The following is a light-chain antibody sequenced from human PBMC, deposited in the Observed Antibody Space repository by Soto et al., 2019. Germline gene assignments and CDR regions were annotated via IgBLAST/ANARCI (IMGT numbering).Light chain of an antibody. J-gene: IGKJ3*01. CDR1: QSVLYNSNNKNY. CDR3: QQYRSSPFT. Sequence: IVMTQSPDSLAVSLGERATINCKSSQSVLYNSNNKNYLAWYQQKPGPAPKMLIYWASTRESGVPDRFSGSGSGTNFTLTVSSLQAEDVAVYYCQQYRSSPFTFGPGTKVDIK. CDR2: WAS. V-gene: IGKV4-1*01.